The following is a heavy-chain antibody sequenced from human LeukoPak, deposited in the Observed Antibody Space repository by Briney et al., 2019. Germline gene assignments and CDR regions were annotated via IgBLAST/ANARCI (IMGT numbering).Heavy chain of an antibody. CDR2: ISGSGGST. CDR1: GFTFSSYA. Sequence: GGSLRLSCAASGFTFSSYAMSWVRQAPGKGLEWVSAISGSGGSTYYADSVKGRFTISRDNAKNSLYLQMNSLRAEDTAVYYCARDYYDSSGYYHGGYWGQGTLVTVSS. J-gene: IGHJ4*02. V-gene: IGHV3-23*01. D-gene: IGHD3-22*01. CDR3: ARDYYDSSGYYHGGY.